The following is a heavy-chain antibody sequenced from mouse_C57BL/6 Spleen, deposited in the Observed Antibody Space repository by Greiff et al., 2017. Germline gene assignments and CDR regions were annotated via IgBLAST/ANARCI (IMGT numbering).Heavy chain of an antibody. J-gene: IGHJ3*01. Sequence: VQLQQSGAELVRPGASVKLSCTASGFNIKDDYLHWVKQRPEQGLAWIGWIDPENGDTEYASQFQGKATITADTSSNTAYLQLSSLTSEDTAVYYCTTGYYGSPFAYWGQETLVTVSA. V-gene: IGHV14-4*01. CDR2: IDPENGDT. CDR1: GFNIKDDY. CDR3: TTGYYGSPFAY. D-gene: IGHD1-1*01.